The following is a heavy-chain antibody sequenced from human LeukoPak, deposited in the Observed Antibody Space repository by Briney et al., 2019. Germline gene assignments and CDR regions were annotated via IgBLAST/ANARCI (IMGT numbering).Heavy chain of an antibody. V-gene: IGHV4-31*03. CDR1: GGSISSGGYY. J-gene: IGHJ5*02. CDR2: IYSSGST. CDR3: ARVDYDSSGYYTDLNWFDP. Sequence: PSETLSLTCTVSGGSISSGGYYWSWIRQHPGKGLEWIGYIYSSGSTYYNPSLKSRVTISVDTSKNQFSLKLSSVTAADTAVYYCARVDYDSSGYYTDLNWFDPWGQGTLVTVSS. D-gene: IGHD3-22*01.